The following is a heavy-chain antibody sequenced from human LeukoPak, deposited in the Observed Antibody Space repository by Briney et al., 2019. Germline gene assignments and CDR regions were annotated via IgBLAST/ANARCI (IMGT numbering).Heavy chain of an antibody. Sequence: SETLSLTCTVSGGPISSGSYYWGWIRQPPGKGLEWIGTVYYSGITDYTPSLKSRVTISVDTSKNQFSLHLRSVTAADTAVYYCARLGRGVRGVILDWGQGNLVTVSS. CDR3: ARLGRGVRGVILD. V-gene: IGHV4-39*01. CDR2: VYYSGIT. CDR1: GGPISSGSYY. J-gene: IGHJ4*02. D-gene: IGHD3-10*01.